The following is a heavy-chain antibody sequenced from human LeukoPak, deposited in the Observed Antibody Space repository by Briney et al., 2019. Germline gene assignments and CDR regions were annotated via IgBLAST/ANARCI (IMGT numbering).Heavy chain of an antibody. D-gene: IGHD3-3*01. CDR2: ISYDGSNK. CDR3: AQDYDFWSGYSLAFDI. Sequence: GRSLRLSCAACGFTFSSYGMHWVRQAPGKGLEWVAVISYDGSNKYYADSVKGRFTISRDNSMNTLYLQMNSLRAEDRAVYYCAQDYDFWSGYSLAFDIWGQGTMVTVSS. V-gene: IGHV3-30*18. CDR1: GFTFSSYG. J-gene: IGHJ3*02.